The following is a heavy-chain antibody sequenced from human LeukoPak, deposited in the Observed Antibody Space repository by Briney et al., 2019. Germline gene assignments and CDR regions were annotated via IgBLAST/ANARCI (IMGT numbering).Heavy chain of an antibody. D-gene: IGHD6-13*01. J-gene: IGHJ4*02. CDR2: IYHSGST. CDR3: ARAFYSSSWYHKEDFFDY. Sequence: SETLSLTCTVSGYSINNGYYWGWIRQPPGKGLEWIGSIYHSGSTYYKPPLKSRVTISVDTSKNQFSLKLSSVTAADTAVYYCARAFYSSSWYHKEDFFDYWGQGTPVTVSS. CDR1: GYSINNGYY. V-gene: IGHV4-38-2*02.